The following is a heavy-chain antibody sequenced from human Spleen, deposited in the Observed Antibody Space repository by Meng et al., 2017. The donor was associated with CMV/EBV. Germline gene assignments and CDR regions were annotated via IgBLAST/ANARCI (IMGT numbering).Heavy chain of an antibody. CDR1: GYTFTSYY. Sequence: ASVKVSCKASGYTFTSYYMHWVRQAPGQGLEWMGWISPYKGNTKYAQKIQGRVTLTTDTSTSTAYMELTSLTSDDTAIYYCARERGAVAGDHWGQGTLVTVSS. V-gene: IGHV1-18*04. J-gene: IGHJ4*02. CDR3: ARERGAVAGDH. D-gene: IGHD3-10*01. CDR2: ISPYKGNT.